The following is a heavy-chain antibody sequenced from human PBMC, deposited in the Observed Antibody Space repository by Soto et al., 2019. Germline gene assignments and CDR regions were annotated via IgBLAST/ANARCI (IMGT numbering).Heavy chain of an antibody. Sequence: WETLSLTLTVSGGSISSYYRSWIRQPAGKGLEWIGRIYTSGSTNYNPSLKSRVTMSVDTSKNQFSLKLSSVTAADTAVYYCAKLYCSGRSCSDYWAQGTLVTVSS. CDR3: AKLYCSGRSCSDY. D-gene: IGHD2-15*01. V-gene: IGHV4-4*07. J-gene: IGHJ4*02. CDR1: GGSISSYY. CDR2: IYTSGST.